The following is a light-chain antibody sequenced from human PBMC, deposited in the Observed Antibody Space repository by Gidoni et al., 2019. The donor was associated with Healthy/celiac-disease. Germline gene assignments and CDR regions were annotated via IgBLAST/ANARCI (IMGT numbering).Light chain of an antibody. J-gene: IGKJ5*01. CDR2: DAS. CDR1: QSVSSY. CDR3: QQRSNWLST. V-gene: IGKV3-11*01. Sequence: EIVLTQSPATLSLSPGERATLSCRASQSVSSYLAWYHQKPGQAPRLLIYDASNRATGIPARFSGSGSGTAFTLTISSLEPEDFAVYYCQQRSNWLSTFGQGTRLEIK.